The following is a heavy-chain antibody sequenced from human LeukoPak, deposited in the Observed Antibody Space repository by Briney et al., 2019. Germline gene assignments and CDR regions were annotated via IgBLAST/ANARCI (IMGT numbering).Heavy chain of an antibody. V-gene: IGHV3-7*01. J-gene: IGHJ4*02. CDR1: GFTVNYW. CDR2: MTPDGSDE. CDR3: AKGDLEN. Sequence: GGSLRLSCAASGFTVNYWMSWARQAPGKGLEWVATMTPDGSDEYYLDSVKGRFTISRDSAKNSIYLQMNSLRVEDTSTYYCAKGDLENWGQGTLVTVSS.